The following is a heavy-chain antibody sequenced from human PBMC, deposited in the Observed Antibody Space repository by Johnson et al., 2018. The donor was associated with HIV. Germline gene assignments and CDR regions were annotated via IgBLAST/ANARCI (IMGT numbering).Heavy chain of an antibody. J-gene: IGHJ3*02. CDR1: RFTFNSYD. CDR3: ARDGPRRDAYDI. V-gene: IGHV3-7*01. CDR2: IKKDGSDK. Sequence: VQLVESGGGEVQPGGSLRLSCAASRFTFNSYDMNWVRQAPGKGLEWVANIKKDGSDKYYVDSVKGRFTISRDNAKNSLYLQINGLRAEDMAVYYCARDGPRRDAYDIWGQGTMVTVFS.